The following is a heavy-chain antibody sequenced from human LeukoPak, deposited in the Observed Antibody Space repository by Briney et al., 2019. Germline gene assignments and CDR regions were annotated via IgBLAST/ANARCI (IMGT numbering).Heavy chain of an antibody. CDR3: ARDARPNYYDSSGYSY. J-gene: IGHJ4*02. CDR2: ISSSGSTI. CDR1: GFTFSSYE. V-gene: IGHV3-48*03. Sequence: GGSLRLSCAASGFTFSSYEMNWVRQAPGKGLEWVSYISSSGSTIYYADSVKGRFTISRDNAKNSLYLQMNSLRAEDTAVYYCARDARPNYYDSSGYSYWGQGTLVTVSS. D-gene: IGHD3-22*01.